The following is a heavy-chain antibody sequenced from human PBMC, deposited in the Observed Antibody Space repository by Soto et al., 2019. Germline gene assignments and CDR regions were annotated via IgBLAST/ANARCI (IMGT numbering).Heavy chain of an antibody. J-gene: IGHJ6*03. D-gene: IGHD3-3*01. CDR3: ERGWFFLDLLLPRSYYYYMDV. V-gene: IGHV1-8*01. CDR2: MNPNSGNT. Sequence: ASVKVSCKASGYTFTSYDINWVRQATGQGLEWMGWMNPNSGNTGYAQKFQGRVTMTRNTSISTAYMELSSLRSEDTAVYYCERGWFFLDLLLPRSYYYYMDVCGKGTTVTVS. CDR1: GYTFTSYD.